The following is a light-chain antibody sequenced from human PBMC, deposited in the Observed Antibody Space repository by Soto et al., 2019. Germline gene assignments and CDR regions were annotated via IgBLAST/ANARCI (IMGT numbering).Light chain of an antibody. CDR2: DAS. Sequence: DIQRNQSPYTLPASVGDRVTITCRASQSISSWLAWYQQKPGKAPKLLIYDASSLESGVPSRFSGSGSGTEFTLTISSLQPDDFATYYCQQYNSYSEAFGQGTKVDIK. CDR1: QSISSW. J-gene: IGKJ1*01. CDR3: QQYNSYSEA. V-gene: IGKV1-5*01.